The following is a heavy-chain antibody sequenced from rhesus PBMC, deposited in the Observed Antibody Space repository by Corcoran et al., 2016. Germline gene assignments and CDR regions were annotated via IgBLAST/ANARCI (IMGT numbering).Heavy chain of an antibody. CDR1: GFPFSISD. CDR3: TSWSSQRVQSFDY. V-gene: IGHV3-136*01. Sequence: EVQLVESGGGLVQPGGSLRLTCAASGFPFSISDISLVRPPPGKGLEWVSYISYSGKTKYNADSLKGRFTISRDNAKNALSLQMSSLRSEDTAVYYCTSWSSQRVQSFDYWGQGVLVTVSS. D-gene: IGHD1-44*02. CDR2: ISYSGKTK. J-gene: IGHJ4*01.